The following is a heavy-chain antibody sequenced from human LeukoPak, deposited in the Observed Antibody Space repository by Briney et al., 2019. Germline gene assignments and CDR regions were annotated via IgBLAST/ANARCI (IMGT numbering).Heavy chain of an antibody. CDR2: ISSSGSTI. Sequence: PGGSLRLSCAASGFTFSDYYMSWIRQAPGKGLEWVSYISSSGSTIYYADPVKGRFTISRDNAKNTMYLQMNSLRAEDTAVYYCAKLYTGGHSSGQRTYWGQGTLVTVSS. V-gene: IGHV3-11*04. D-gene: IGHD6-19*01. J-gene: IGHJ4*02. CDR3: AKLYTGGHSSGQRTY. CDR1: GFTFSDYY.